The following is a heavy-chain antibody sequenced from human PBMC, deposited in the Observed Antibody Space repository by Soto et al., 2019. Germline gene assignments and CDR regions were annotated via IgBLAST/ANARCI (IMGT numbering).Heavy chain of an antibody. D-gene: IGHD6-19*01. CDR1: GGTFSSYA. CDR2: IIPIFGTA. J-gene: IGHJ5*02. Sequence: SVKVSCKASGGTFSSYAISWVRQAPGQGLEWMGGIIPIFGTANYAQKFQGRVTITADESTSTAYMELSSLRSEDTAVYYCARDLYGIAVAGTSFFDPWGQGTLVTVSS. CDR3: ARDLYGIAVAGTSFFDP. V-gene: IGHV1-69*13.